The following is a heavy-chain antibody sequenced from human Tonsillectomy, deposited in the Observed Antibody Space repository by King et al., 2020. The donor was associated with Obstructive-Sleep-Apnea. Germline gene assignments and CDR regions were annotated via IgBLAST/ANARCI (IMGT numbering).Heavy chain of an antibody. CDR2: GSRRSEAM. D-gene: IGHD3-9*01. Sequence: VQSGGSLRLSCVASGFTLRDFSMNWVRQIPGKGLEWVSYGSRRSEAMHYTDSVRGRFAIFRDDAKNSVYLQMDRLRAEDSGMYYCARDPMTRGLTWYGFDYWGQGILVTVSS. CDR3: ARDPMTRGLTWYGFDY. J-gene: IGHJ4*02. CDR1: GFTLRDFS. V-gene: IGHV3-48*04.